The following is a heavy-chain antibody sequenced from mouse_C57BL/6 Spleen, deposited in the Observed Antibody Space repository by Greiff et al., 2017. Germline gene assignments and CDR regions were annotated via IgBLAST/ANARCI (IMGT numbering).Heavy chain of an antibody. V-gene: IGHV1-20*01. Sequence: DVQLQQSGPELVKPGDSVKISCKASGYSFTGYFMNWVMQSHGKSLEWIGRINPYNGDTFYNQKFKGKATLTVDKSSSTAHMELRSLTSEDSAVYYCARLGGAGSSYWYFDVWGTGTTVTVSS. D-gene: IGHD1-1*01. CDR1: GYSFTGYF. CDR3: ARLGGAGSSYWYFDV. J-gene: IGHJ1*03. CDR2: INPYNGDT.